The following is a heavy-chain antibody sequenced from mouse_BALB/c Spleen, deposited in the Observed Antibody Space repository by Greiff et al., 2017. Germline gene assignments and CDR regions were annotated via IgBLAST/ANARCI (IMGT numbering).Heavy chain of an antibody. Sequence: VQLQQSGPGLVQPSQSLSITCTVSGFSLTSYGVHWVRQSPGKGLEWLGVIWSGGSTDYNAAFISRLSISKDNSKSQVFFKMNSLQANDTAINYCARNFYPYFDYWGQGTTLTVSS. CDR3: ARNFYPYFDY. D-gene: IGHD2-1*01. V-gene: IGHV2-2*02. CDR1: GFSLTSYG. J-gene: IGHJ2*01. CDR2: IWSGGST.